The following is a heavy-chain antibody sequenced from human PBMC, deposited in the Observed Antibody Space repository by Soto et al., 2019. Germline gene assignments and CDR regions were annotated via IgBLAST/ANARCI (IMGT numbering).Heavy chain of an antibody. D-gene: IGHD3-22*01. CDR3: AGAFYDNTVYYPN. V-gene: IGHV4-38-2*01. J-gene: IGHJ4*02. CDR1: GYSISSGYY. CDR2: IYHSGST. Sequence: SETLSLTCAVSGYSISSGYYWGWIRQPPGKGLVWIGSIYHSGSTFYNPSLKSRVTISVDTSKNQFSLKLSSVTAADTAVYYWAGAFYDNTVYYPNGGQGTLVTVSS.